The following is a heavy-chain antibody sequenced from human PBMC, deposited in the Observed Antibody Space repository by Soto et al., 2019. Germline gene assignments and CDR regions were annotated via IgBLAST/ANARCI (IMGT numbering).Heavy chain of an antibody. Sequence: QAQLVQSGAEVKEPGASVKVSCKSSGYTFTGYGITSVRQAPGQGLEWMGWASPLSATTNYAPKFQGRVTMTTDTATTIAYMELRSRRSDDTAVYYFARGGTAEADFWGQRTLVTVSS. CDR3: ARGGTAEADF. CDR2: ASPLSATT. D-gene: IGHD2-21*02. J-gene: IGHJ4*02. V-gene: IGHV1-18*01. CDR1: GYTFTGYG.